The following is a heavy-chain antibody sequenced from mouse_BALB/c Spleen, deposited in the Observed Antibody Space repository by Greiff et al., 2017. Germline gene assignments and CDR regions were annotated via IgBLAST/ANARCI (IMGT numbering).Heavy chain of an antibody. CDR3: AREGGLRRGTWFAY. CDR2: INPSSGYT. D-gene: IGHD2-4*01. V-gene: IGHV1-4*01. J-gene: IGHJ3*01. Sequence: QVHVKQSGAELARPGASVKMSCKASGYTFTSYTMHWVKQRPGQGLEWIGYINPSSGYTNYNQKFKDKATLTADKSSSTAYMQLSSLTSEDSAVYYCAREGGLRRGTWFAYWGQGTLVTVSA. CDR1: GYTFTSYT.